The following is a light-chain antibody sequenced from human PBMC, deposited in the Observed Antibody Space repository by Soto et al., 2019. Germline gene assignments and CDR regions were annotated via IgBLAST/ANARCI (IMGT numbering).Light chain of an antibody. CDR2: DAS. V-gene: IGKV1-33*01. CDR1: QDINNF. Sequence: DIQLTQSPSSLSASVGDRVTITCQASQDINNFLNWYQQKPGKAPKLLIFDASSVETGVPSRFNGSGSGTHFTFTISSLEPEDIATYHCQQYEDLPLTFGGGTRVELK. J-gene: IGKJ4*01. CDR3: QQYEDLPLT.